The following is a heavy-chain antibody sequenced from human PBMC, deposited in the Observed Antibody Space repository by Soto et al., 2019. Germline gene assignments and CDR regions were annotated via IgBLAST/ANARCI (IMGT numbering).Heavy chain of an antibody. V-gene: IGHV3-7*01. CDR1: GFTFSSYW. Sequence: GGSLRLSCAASGFTFSSYWMSWVRQAPGKGLEWVASIKQDGSEKYYVDSVKGRFTISRDNAKNSLYLQMNSPRAEDTAVYYCARGSRNYYDSSGPGFWGQGTLVTVSS. D-gene: IGHD3-22*01. CDR3: ARGSRNYYDSSGPGF. J-gene: IGHJ4*02. CDR2: IKQDGSEK.